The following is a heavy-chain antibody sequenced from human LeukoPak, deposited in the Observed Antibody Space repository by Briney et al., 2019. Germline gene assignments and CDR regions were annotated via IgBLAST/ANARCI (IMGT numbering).Heavy chain of an antibody. Sequence: ASVKVFCKASGYTFTGYYMHWVRQAPGQGLEWMGWINPNSGGTNYAQKFQGRVTMTRDTSISTAYMELSRLRSDDTAVYYCARAPGYSSSWYVDYWGQGTLVTVSS. D-gene: IGHD6-13*01. V-gene: IGHV1-2*02. CDR3: ARAPGYSSSWYVDY. CDR2: INPNSGGT. J-gene: IGHJ4*02. CDR1: GYTFTGYY.